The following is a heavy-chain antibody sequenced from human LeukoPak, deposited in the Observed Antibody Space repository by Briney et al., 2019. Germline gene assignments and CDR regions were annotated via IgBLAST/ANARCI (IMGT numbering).Heavy chain of an antibody. V-gene: IGHV1-18*01. Sequence: ASVKVSCKASGYTFTSYGLSWVRQAPGQGLEWMGWISAYNGNTNYAQKLQGRVTMTTDTSTSTAYMELRSLRSDDTAVYYCARDPWVRGSKNTDYWGQGTLVTVSS. J-gene: IGHJ4*02. CDR3: ARDPWVRGSKNTDY. D-gene: IGHD3-10*01. CDR1: GYTFTSYG. CDR2: ISAYNGNT.